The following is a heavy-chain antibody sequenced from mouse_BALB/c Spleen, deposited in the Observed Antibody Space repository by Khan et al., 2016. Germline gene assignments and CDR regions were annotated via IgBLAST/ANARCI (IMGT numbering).Heavy chain of an antibody. CDR3: ARSLDAMDY. CDR2: ISYSGTT. CDR1: GYSITSDYA. Sequence: EVQLQESGPGLVKPSQSLSLTCTVTGYSITSDYAWNWIRQFPGNKLEWMGYISYSGTTTYNPSLKSRISITRDTSKNQFFLQLNSVTTEDTATYYCARSLDAMDYWGPGTSFTVSS. V-gene: IGHV3-2*02. J-gene: IGHJ4*01.